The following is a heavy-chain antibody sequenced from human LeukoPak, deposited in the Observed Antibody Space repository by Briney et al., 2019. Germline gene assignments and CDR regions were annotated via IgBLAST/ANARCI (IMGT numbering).Heavy chain of an antibody. CDR3: ARVGHSSGQNTPGGLDY. V-gene: IGHV3-7*01. CDR2: IKQDESEK. CDR1: GFTFSSYW. D-gene: IGHD3-22*01. J-gene: IGHJ4*02. Sequence: PGGSLRLSCAASGFTFSSYWMSWVRQAPGKGLEWVANIKQDESEKYYVDSVKGRFTISRDNAKNSLYLQMNSLRAEDTAVYYCARVGHSSGQNTPGGLDYWGQGTLVTVSS.